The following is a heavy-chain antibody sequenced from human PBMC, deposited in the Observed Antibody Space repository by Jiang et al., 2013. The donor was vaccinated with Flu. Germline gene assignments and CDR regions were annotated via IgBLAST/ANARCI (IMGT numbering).Heavy chain of an antibody. J-gene: IGHJ5*02. V-gene: IGHV1-8*02. Sequence: VQLVESGAEVKKPGASVKVSCKASGYTFSNHDINWVRQATGRGLEWMGWMNANTGNTGYAQKFQGRVTMTRDTSISTAYMELSSLKSEDTAVYYCARGAGAAGRDWFDPWGQGTLVTVSS. D-gene: IGHD6-25*01. CDR3: ARGAGAAGRDWFDP. CDR2: MNANTGNT. CDR1: GYTFSNHD.